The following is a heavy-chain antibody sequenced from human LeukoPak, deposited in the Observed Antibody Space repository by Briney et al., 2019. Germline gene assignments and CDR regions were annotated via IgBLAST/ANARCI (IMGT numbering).Heavy chain of an antibody. Sequence: PGGSLRLSCAASSITFTKAWMNWVRQAPGKGLEWVSSISSSSSYIYYADSVKGRFTISRDNAKNSLYLQMNSLRAEDTAVYYCARDKDRTRLYYYYGMDVWGQGTTVTVSS. V-gene: IGHV3-21*01. CDR2: ISSSSSYI. CDR1: SITFTKAW. CDR3: ARDKDRTRLYYYYGMDV. J-gene: IGHJ6*02.